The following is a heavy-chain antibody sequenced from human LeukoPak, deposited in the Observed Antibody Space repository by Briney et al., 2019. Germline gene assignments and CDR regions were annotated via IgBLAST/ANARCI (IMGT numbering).Heavy chain of an antibody. CDR2: IYYSERT. J-gene: IGHJ4*02. CDR1: GGSINSHY. D-gene: IGHD6-19*01. CDR3: VRRDNTGWNYFDH. V-gene: IGHV4-59*08. Sequence: SETLSLTCTVSGGSINSHYWSWIRQPPGKGLQWIGDIYYSERTNYNPSLRSRVTISVDTSKNQLSLKLTSVLAADTAMYYCVRRDNTGWNYFDHWGQGIPVTVSS.